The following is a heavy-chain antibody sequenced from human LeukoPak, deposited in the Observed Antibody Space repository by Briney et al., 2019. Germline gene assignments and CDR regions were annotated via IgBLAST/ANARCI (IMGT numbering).Heavy chain of an antibody. V-gene: IGHV1-8*03. J-gene: IGHJ3*02. CDR3: ARDNSGQTRADDPFDI. CDR1: GYTFANYD. D-gene: IGHD6-19*01. Sequence: ASVKVSCKASGYTFANYDINWVRQAPGQGLEWLGWMNPSSGNTGCAQKFQGRVAITRDTSISTAYMELSSLTSEDTAMYYCARDNSGQTRADDPFDIWGQGTVVTVSS. CDR2: MNPSSGNT.